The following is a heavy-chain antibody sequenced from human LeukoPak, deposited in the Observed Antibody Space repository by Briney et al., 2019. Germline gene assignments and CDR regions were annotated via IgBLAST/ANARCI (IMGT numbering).Heavy chain of an antibody. D-gene: IGHD3-22*01. Sequence: PGGSLRLSCAASGFTFSSYAMHWIRQAPGKGLEYASAISSNGGSTYYANSVKGRFTISRDNSKNTLYLQMGSLRAEDMAVYYCARSYDWGQGTLVTVSS. CDR3: ARSYD. J-gene: IGHJ4*02. CDR1: GFTFSSYA. CDR2: ISSNGGST. V-gene: IGHV3-64*01.